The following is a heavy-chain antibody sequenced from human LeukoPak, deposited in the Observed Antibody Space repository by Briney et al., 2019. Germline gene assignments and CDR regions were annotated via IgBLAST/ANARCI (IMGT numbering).Heavy chain of an antibody. V-gene: IGHV3-23*01. D-gene: IGHD6-19*01. J-gene: IGHJ4*02. CDR2: ISGSGGST. CDR1: GFTFSSYA. CDR3: AKDLYSSGWARYFDY. Sequence: GGSLRLSCAASGFTFSSYAMSWVRQAPGKGLEWVSAISGSGGSTYYADSVKGRFTISRDNSKNTLYLQMNSLRAEDTAVYYSAKDLYSSGWARYFDYWGQGTLVTVSS.